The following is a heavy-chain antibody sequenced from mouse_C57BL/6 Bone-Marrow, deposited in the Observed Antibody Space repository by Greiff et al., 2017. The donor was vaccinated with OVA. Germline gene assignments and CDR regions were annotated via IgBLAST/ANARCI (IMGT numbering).Heavy chain of an antibody. CDR3: AKESSTMATPGAMDY. Sequence: EVQLQQSGPELVKPGASVKISCKASGYTFTDYYMNWVKQSHGKSLEWIGDINPNNGGTSYNHKFKGKATLTVDKSSSTVYMELRSLTSEDSAVYYCAKESSTMATPGAMDYWGQETSVTVSS. D-gene: IGHD2-1*01. J-gene: IGHJ4*01. CDR1: GYTFTDYY. V-gene: IGHV1-26*01. CDR2: INPNNGGT.